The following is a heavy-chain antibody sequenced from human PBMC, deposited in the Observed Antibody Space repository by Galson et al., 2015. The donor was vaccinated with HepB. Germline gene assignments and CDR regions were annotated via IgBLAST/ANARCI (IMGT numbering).Heavy chain of an antibody. CDR3: ATAGDGYFDY. CDR2: IIPIFGTA. V-gene: IGHV1-69*06. D-gene: IGHD7-27*01. J-gene: IGHJ4*02. CDR1: GGTFSSYA. Sequence: SVKVSCKASGGTFSSYAISWVRQAPGQGLEWMGGIIPIFGTANYAQKFQGRVTMTEDTSTDTAYMELSSLRSEDTAVYYCATAGDGYFDYWGQGTLVTVSS.